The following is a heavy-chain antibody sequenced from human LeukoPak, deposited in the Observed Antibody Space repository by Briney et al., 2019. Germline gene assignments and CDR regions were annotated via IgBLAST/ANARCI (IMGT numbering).Heavy chain of an antibody. Sequence: GGSLRLSCAASGFIFSSYEMNWVRQAPGKGLEWVTVIYSGGSAYYADSVKGRFTISRDNSKNTLYLQMNSLRADDTAVYFCASQRRVDLGYAFNLWGQGTMVTVSS. J-gene: IGHJ3*01. CDR3: ASQRRVDLGYAFNL. CDR2: IYSGGSA. D-gene: IGHD2-21*02. V-gene: IGHV3-66*04. CDR1: GFIFSSYE.